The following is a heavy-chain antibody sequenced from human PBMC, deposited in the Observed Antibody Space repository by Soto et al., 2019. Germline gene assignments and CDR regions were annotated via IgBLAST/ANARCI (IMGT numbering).Heavy chain of an antibody. CDR2: IIANGGT. CDR3: ARDYTVAADPSSVILFDY. D-gene: IGHD2-15*01. CDR1: GFTFNHYA. V-gene: IGHV3-23*01. J-gene: IGHJ4*02. Sequence: PGGSLRLSCAASGFTFNHYAMSWVRQAPGKGLEWVSIIIANGGTFHADSVKGRFTISRDNSKNTVYLQMSSLRVEDTAIYYCARDYTVAADPSSVILFDYWGQGALVTVSS.